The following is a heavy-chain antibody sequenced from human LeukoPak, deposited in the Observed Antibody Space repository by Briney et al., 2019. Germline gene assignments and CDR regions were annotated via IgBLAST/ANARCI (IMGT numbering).Heavy chain of an antibody. Sequence: PGGSLRLSCAASGFTFSSYGMHWVRQAPGKGLEWVAFIRDDGSSKYYADSVKGRFTISRDNSKNTLYLQMNRLRADDTAVYYCATQTSGYYCRDYGGQETVVPVPT. V-gene: IGHV3-30*02. D-gene: IGHD3-22*01. CDR1: GFTFSSYG. CDR2: IRDDGSSK. J-gene: IGHJ4*02. CDR3: ATQTSGYYCRDY.